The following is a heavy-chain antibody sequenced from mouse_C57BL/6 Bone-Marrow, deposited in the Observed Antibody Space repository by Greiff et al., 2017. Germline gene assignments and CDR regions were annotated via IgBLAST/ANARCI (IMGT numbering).Heavy chain of an antibody. CDR3: TTSYYSNSFYAMDY. CDR1: GFNIKDDY. J-gene: IGHJ4*01. CDR2: IDPENGDT. Sequence: EVKLQESGAELVRPGASVKLSCTASGFNIKDDYMHWVKQRPEQGLEWIGWIDPENGDTEYASKFQGKATITADTSSNTAYLQLSSLTSEDTAVYYCTTSYYSNSFYAMDYWGQGTSVTVSS. D-gene: IGHD2-5*01. V-gene: IGHV14-4*01.